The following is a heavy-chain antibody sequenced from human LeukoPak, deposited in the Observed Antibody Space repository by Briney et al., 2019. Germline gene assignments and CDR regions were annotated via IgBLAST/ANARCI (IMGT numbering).Heavy chain of an antibody. Sequence: GGSLRLSRAASGFTFNRYWMNWVRQAPGKGLEWVSYISSSGSTIYYADSVKGRFTISKDNAKNSLYLQMNSLRAEDTAVYYCAELGITMIGGVWGKGTTVTISS. V-gene: IGHV3-48*03. CDR3: AELGITMIGGV. CDR2: ISSSGSTI. J-gene: IGHJ6*04. CDR1: GFTFNRYW. D-gene: IGHD3-10*02.